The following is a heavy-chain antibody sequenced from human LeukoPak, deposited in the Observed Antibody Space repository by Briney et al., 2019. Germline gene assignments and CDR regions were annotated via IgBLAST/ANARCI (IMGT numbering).Heavy chain of an antibody. Sequence: ASVKVSCKASGGTFSSYAISWVRQAPGQGLEWMGIINTSGGSTSSAQKFQGRVIMTRDTSTSTVYMELSSLRSEDTALYYCARDAFLSGSLSPIDYWGQGTLVTVSS. CDR3: ARDAFLSGSLSPIDY. V-gene: IGHV1-46*01. J-gene: IGHJ4*02. CDR1: GGTFSSYA. D-gene: IGHD5-12*01. CDR2: INTSGGST.